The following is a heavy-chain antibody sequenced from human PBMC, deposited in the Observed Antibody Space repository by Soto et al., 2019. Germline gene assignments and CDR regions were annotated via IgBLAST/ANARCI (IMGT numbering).Heavy chain of an antibody. CDR3: ARLYTGYEAFDY. Sequence: SETLSLTCSVSGGSINSGDYYWSWIRQSPGKGLEWIGYIYYSGSTYYDPSLKSRSTTSIDTSKNQFFLDVDSVTAADTAVYYCARLYTGYEAFDYWGQGTLVTVSS. CDR2: IYYSGST. J-gene: IGHJ4*02. CDR1: GGSINSGDYY. V-gene: IGHV4-30-4*01. D-gene: IGHD5-12*01.